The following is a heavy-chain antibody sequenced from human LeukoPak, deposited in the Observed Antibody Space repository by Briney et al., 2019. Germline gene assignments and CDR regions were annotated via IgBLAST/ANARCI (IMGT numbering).Heavy chain of an antibody. J-gene: IGHJ4*02. CDR1: GFIFSNYE. D-gene: IGHD1-26*01. Sequence: GGSLRLSCAVSGFIFSNYEMNWVRQGPGKGLEWVSYVSISGSDTHYAESVEGRFTISRDNAKNSLYLQMNSLRAEDTAVYYCATRLEAGSWHYLDYWGRGTLVTVSS. CDR2: VSISGSDT. V-gene: IGHV3-48*03. CDR3: ATRLEAGSWHYLDY.